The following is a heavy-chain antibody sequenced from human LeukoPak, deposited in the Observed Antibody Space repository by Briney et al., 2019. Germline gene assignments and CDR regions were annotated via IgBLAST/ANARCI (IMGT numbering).Heavy chain of an antibody. CDR3: AKTLDGFWPQFDF. J-gene: IGHJ4*02. CDR2: ISHGGGKE. D-gene: IGHD5-24*01. Sequence: GGSLRLSCAASGFPFHDHDMYCVRRTPGKGLEWVALISHGGGKEHYAESVKGRFTISRDNSRNTVYLQMSSLRSDDTAIYYCAKTLDGFWPQFDFWGQGTLLTVSS. CDR1: GFPFHDHD. V-gene: IGHV3-30*18.